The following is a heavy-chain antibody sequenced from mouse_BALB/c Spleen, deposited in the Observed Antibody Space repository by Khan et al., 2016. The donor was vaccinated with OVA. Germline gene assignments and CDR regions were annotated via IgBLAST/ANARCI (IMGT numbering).Heavy chain of an antibody. Sequence: VQLQQSGAELAKPGASVKMSCKASGYTFSNYWIHWVKQRPGQGLEWIGYINPSSGYTYYNQTFNAKATLTTDNSSNTAYMQRSSLTSEDSAVYYCARDRIDYGGQGTTLTVSS. V-gene: IGHV1-7*01. CDR3: ARDRIDY. J-gene: IGHJ2*01. CDR2: INPSSGYT. CDR1: GYTFSNYW.